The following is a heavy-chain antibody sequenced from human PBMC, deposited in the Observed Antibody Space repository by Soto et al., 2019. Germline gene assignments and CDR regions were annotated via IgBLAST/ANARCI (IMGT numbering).Heavy chain of an antibody. CDR2: IYYSGST. CDR3: YVVGDFWSGPSQSYYYYGMDV. V-gene: IGHV4-39*01. Sequence: SETLSLTCTVSGGSISSSSYYWGWIRQPPGKGLEWIGSIYYSGSTYYNPSLKSRVTISVDTSKNQFSLKLSSVTAADTAVYYCYVVGDFWSGPSQSYYYYGMDVWGQGTTVT. CDR1: GGSISSSSYY. D-gene: IGHD3-3*01. J-gene: IGHJ6*02.